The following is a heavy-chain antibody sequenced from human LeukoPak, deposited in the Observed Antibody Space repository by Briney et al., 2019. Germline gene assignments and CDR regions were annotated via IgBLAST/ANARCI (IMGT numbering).Heavy chain of an antibody. CDR1: GCTFSSYS. V-gene: IGHV3-21*01. CDR3: ARDSTVFSWFDP. CDR2: ISSSSSYI. J-gene: IGHJ5*02. Sequence: NPGGSLRLSCAASGCTFSSYSMNWVRQAPGKGLEWVSSISSSSSYIYYADSVKGRFTISRDNAKNSLYLQMNSLRAEDTAVYYCARDSTVFSWFDPWGQGTLVTVSS. D-gene: IGHD3-9*01.